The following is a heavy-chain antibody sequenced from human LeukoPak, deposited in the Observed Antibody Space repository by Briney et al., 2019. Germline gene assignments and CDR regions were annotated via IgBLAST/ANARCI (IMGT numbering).Heavy chain of an antibody. Sequence: GGSLRLSCAASGFTFSSSAMSWVRQVPGKGLEWVSGISASGGSTNYADSVRGRFTISRDNSKNTLYLQMNSLRAEDTAVYYCAKHRFESGGYHSTDWGQGTLVTVSS. CDR1: GFTFSSSA. CDR2: ISASGGST. D-gene: IGHD3-22*01. CDR3: AKHRFESGGYHSTD. J-gene: IGHJ4*02. V-gene: IGHV3-23*01.